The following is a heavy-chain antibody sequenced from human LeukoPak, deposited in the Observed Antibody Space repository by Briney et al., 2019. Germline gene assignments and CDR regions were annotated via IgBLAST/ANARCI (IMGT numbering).Heavy chain of an antibody. V-gene: IGHV4-59*01. Sequence: PSETLSLTCTVSGGSISSYYWSWIRQPPGKGLEWIGYIYYSGSTNYNPSLKSRVTISVDTSKNQFSLKLSSVTAADTAVYYCAYDSSLDYWGQGTLVTVSS. CDR2: IYYSGST. J-gene: IGHJ4*02. CDR3: AYDSSLDY. D-gene: IGHD3-22*01. CDR1: GGSISSYY.